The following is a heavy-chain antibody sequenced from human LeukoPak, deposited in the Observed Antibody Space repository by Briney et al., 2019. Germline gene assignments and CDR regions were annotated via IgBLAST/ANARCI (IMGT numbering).Heavy chain of an antibody. CDR2: IYYSGST. CDR3: ARLFYYGSGSYYFDY. J-gene: IGHJ4*02. Sequence: SETLSLTCAVYGGSFSGYYWTWIRQPPGKGLEWIGSIYYSGSTYYNPSLKSRVTISVDTSKNQFSLKLSSVTAADTAVYYCARLFYYGSGSYYFDYWGQGTLVTVSS. D-gene: IGHD3-10*01. V-gene: IGHV4-34*01. CDR1: GGSFSGYY.